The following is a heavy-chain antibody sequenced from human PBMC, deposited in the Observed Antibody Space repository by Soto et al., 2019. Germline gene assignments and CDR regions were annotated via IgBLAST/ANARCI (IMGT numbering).Heavy chain of an antibody. CDR1: RWTFLHYY. CDR2: IKPNSGGT. J-gene: IGHJ4*02. D-gene: IGHD1-26*01. Sequence: SVPVSCRGSRWTFLHYYIHWVRQAPGQGIEWMGWIKPNSGGTKYAPKVQGGVTMTRDRSITTAYMELSRLRSGDTAVYYCAREPGAAKPEGVDFWGQGTLVTVSS. CDR3: AREPGAAKPEGVDF. V-gene: IGHV1-2*02.